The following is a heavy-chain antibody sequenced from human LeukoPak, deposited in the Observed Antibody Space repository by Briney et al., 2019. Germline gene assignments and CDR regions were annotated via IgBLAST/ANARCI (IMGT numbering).Heavy chain of an antibody. V-gene: IGHV4-34*01. CDR1: GGSFSGYY. J-gene: IGHJ5*02. CDR3: ARALQSIAVAGTRWFDP. CDR2: INNSGST. D-gene: IGHD6-19*01. Sequence: SETLSLTCAVYGGSFSGYYWSWIRQPPGKGLEWIGEINNSGSTNYNPSLKSRVTISVDTSKNQFSLKLSSVTAADTAVYYCARALQSIAVAGTRWFDPWGQGTLVTVSS.